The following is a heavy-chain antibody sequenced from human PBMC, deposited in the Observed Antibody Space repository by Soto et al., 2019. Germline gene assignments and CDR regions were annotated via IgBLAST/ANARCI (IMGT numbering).Heavy chain of an antibody. CDR2: INPNSGGT. J-gene: IGHJ6*02. CDR1: GYTFTGYY. V-gene: IGHV1-2*04. Sequence: EASVKVSCKASGYTFTGYYMHWVRQAPGQGLEWMGWINPNSGGTNYAQKFQGWVTMTRDTSISTAYMELSRLRSDDTAVYYCARDRSIAARRAFHGMDVWGQGTTVTVSS. D-gene: IGHD6-6*01. CDR3: ARDRSIAARRAFHGMDV.